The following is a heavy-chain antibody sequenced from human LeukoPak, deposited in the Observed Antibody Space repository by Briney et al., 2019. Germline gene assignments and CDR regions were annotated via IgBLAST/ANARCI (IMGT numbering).Heavy chain of an antibody. V-gene: IGHV3-53*01. J-gene: IGHJ4*02. Sequence: GGSLRLSCAASGFTVSSNYMSWVRQAPGKGLEWVSVIYSGGSTYYADSVKGRFTISRDDSKNTLYLQMNSLRAEDTAVYYCARDPIAVAGPDYWGQGTLVTVSS. CDR1: GFTVSSNY. D-gene: IGHD6-19*01. CDR2: IYSGGST. CDR3: ARDPIAVAGPDY.